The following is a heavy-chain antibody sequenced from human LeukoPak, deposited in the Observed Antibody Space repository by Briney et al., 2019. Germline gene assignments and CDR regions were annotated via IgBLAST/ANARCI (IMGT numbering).Heavy chain of an antibody. CDR2: IRSKIDGGAT. J-gene: IGHJ4*02. D-gene: IGHD2-21*01. V-gene: IGHV3-15*01. CDR3: YTSITDY. CDR1: GFTFSSYW. Sequence: GGSLRLSCAASGFTFSSYWMSWVRQAPGKGLEWVGRIRSKIDGGATDYAAPVKGRFTISRDDSKNTLYLQINSLKIEDTAMYYCYTSITDYWGQGTLVTVSS.